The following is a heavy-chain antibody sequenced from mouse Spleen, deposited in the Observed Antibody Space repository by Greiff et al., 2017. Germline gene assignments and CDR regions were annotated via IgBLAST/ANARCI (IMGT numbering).Heavy chain of an antibody. Sequence: QVQLQQSGPGLVAPSQSLSITCTISGFSLTSYGVHWVRQPPGKGLEWLGVIWSDGSTTYNSALKSRLSISKDNSKSQVFLKMNSLQTDDTAMYYCARHNGNYYSMDYWGQGTSVTVSS. CDR3: ARHNGNYYSMDY. CDR2: IWSDGST. D-gene: IGHD2-1*01. V-gene: IGHV2-6-1*01. CDR1: GFSLTSYG. J-gene: IGHJ4*01.